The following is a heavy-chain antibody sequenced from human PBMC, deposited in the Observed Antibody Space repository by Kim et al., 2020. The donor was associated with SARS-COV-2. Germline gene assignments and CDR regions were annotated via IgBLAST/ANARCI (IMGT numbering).Heavy chain of an antibody. V-gene: IGHV4-34*01. CDR3: ARGSSSWYEGPPLWYFDL. CDR2: INHSGST. D-gene: IGHD6-13*01. J-gene: IGHJ2*01. CDR1: GGSFSGYY. Sequence: SETLSLTCAVYGGSFSGYYWSWIRQPPGKGLEWIGEINHSGSTNYNPSLKSRVTISVDTSKNQFSLKLSSVTAADTAVYYCARGSSSWYEGPPLWYFDLWGRGTLVTVSS.